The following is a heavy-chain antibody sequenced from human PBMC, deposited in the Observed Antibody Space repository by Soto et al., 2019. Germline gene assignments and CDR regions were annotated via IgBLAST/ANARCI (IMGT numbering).Heavy chain of an antibody. Sequence: QVHLAQSGAEVQKPGASMNLSCKASGYTFTTFAIHWLRQAPGQRPEWMGWINTANGDTKHSPTLQGRITITRDTSARIVYMDLRSLTSEDTAVYFCARDSTGWYRGWFDPWGQGTLVTVSS. D-gene: IGHD6-19*01. J-gene: IGHJ5*02. CDR2: INTANGDT. CDR1: GYTFTTFA. V-gene: IGHV1-3*04. CDR3: ARDSTGWYRGWFDP.